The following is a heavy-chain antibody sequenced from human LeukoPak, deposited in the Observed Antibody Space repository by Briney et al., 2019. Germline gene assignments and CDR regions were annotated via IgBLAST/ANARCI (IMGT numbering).Heavy chain of an antibody. Sequence: GGSLRLSCAASGFTFSSYAMSWVRQAPGKGLEWVSAISGSGGSTYYEDSVKGRFTISRDNSKNTLYLQMNSLRAEDTAVYYCAKSPRRGDIVVVPAATHFDYWGQGTLVTVSS. D-gene: IGHD2-2*01. CDR1: GFTFSSYA. CDR2: ISGSGGST. CDR3: AKSPRRGDIVVVPAATHFDY. V-gene: IGHV3-23*01. J-gene: IGHJ4*02.